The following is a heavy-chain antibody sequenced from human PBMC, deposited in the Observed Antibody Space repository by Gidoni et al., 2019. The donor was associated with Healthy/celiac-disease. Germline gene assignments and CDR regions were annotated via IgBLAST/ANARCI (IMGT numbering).Heavy chain of an antibody. Sequence: QVPLQESGPGLVKPSETLSLTCTVSGCSISSYYWCWIRQPPGKGLEWIGYIYYRGSTNYHPSLKSRVTISVDTSKNQFSLKLSSVTAADTAVYYCARARRSGWYYFDYWGQGTLVTVSS. CDR1: GCSISSYY. D-gene: IGHD6-19*01. CDR2: IYYRGST. J-gene: IGHJ4*02. CDR3: ARARRSGWYYFDY. V-gene: IGHV4-59*01.